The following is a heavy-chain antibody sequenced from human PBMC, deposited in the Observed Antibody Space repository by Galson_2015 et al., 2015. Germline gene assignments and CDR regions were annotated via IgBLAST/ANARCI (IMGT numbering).Heavy chain of an antibody. CDR1: GFTVSTNY. CDR2: IYSGGST. CDR3: ATVTKPLRYFDS. J-gene: IGHJ4*02. Sequence: SLRLSCAASGFTVSTNYMTWVRQAPGKGLEWLSIIYSGGSTYYADSVKGRFAISRDNSKNTLDLQRNSLRAEDTAVYYCATVTKPLRYFDSWGQGTLVTVSS. D-gene: IGHD3-9*01. V-gene: IGHV3-53*01.